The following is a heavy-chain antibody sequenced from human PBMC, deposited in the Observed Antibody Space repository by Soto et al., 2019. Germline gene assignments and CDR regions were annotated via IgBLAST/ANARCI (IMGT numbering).Heavy chain of an antibody. V-gene: IGHV3-7*05. D-gene: IGHD3-10*01. CDR2: IKQGGSEK. Sequence: EVQLVESGGGLVQPGGSLRLSCAASGFTFSSYWMSWVRQAPGKGLEWVANIKQGGSEKYYVDSVKGRFTISRDNAKNSLYLQMNSLRAEDTAVYYCARKAWFGELSLFDYWGPGTLVTVSS. CDR1: GFTFSSYW. CDR3: ARKAWFGELSLFDY. J-gene: IGHJ4*02.